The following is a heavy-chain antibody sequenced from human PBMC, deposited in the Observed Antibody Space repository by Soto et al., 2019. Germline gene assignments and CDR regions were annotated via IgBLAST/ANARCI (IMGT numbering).Heavy chain of an antibody. D-gene: IGHD1-1*01. V-gene: IGHV3-23*01. J-gene: IGHJ6*03. Sequence: PGGSLRLSCAASGFTFSSYAMSWVRQAPGKGLEWVSAISGSGGSTYYADSVKGRFTISRDNSKNTLYLQMNSLRAEDTAVYYYAKNNRYYYYYMDVWGKGTTVTVSS. CDR1: GFTFSSYA. CDR3: AKNNRYYYYYMDV. CDR2: ISGSGGST.